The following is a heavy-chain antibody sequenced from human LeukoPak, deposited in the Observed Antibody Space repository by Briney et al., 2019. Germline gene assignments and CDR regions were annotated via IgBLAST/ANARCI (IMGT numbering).Heavy chain of an antibody. CDR2: ISGSGGTT. J-gene: IGHJ4*02. CDR1: GITLSNYG. D-gene: IGHD3-22*01. CDR3: AKRGVVIRVILVGFHKEAYYFDS. V-gene: IGHV3-23*01. Sequence: GGSLRLSCAVSGITLSNYGMSWVRQAPGRGLEWVAGISGSGGTTRYADSVKGRFTISRDNPKNTLYLQMNSLRAEDTAVYFCAKRGVVIRVILVGFHKEAYYFDSWGQGALVTVSS.